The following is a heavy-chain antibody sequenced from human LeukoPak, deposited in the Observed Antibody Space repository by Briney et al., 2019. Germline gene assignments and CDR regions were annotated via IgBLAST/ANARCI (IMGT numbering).Heavy chain of an antibody. CDR2: IYPSDSDT. J-gene: IGHJ5*02. CDR1: GYSFRTYW. CDR3: ARQWREGYCSSTSCYSFWFDP. D-gene: IGHD2-2*01. V-gene: IGHV5-51*01. Sequence: GESLKISCKGSGYSFRTYWIGWVRQMAGQGLEWLGIIYPSDSDTRYSPSFQGQVTISADKSISTAYLQWSSLKASDTAMYYCARQWREGYCSSTSCYSFWFDPWGQGTLVIVSS.